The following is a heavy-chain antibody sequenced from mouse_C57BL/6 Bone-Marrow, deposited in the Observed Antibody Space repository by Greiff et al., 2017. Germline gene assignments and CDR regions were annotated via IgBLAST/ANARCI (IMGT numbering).Heavy chain of an antibody. D-gene: IGHD2-2*01. CDR1: GFNIKDDY. J-gene: IGHJ2*01. Sequence: EVQVVESGAELVRPGASVKLSCTASGFNIKDDYMHWVKQRPEQGLEWIGWIDPENGDTEYASKFQGKATITADTSSNTAYLQLSSLTSEDTAVYYCTMVTTEEDYWGQGTTLTVSS. CDR2: IDPENGDT. CDR3: TMVTTEEDY. V-gene: IGHV14-4*01.